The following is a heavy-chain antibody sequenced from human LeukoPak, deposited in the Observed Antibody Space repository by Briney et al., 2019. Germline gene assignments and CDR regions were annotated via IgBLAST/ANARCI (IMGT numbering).Heavy chain of an antibody. CDR3: ARHPSYGYGGWFDP. CDR2: IYYSGST. CDR1: GGSISSSIYY. D-gene: IGHD5-18*01. Sequence: PSETLSLTCTVSGGSISSSIYYWGWIRQPPGKGLEWIGSIYYSGSTYYNPSPKSRVTISVDTSKNQFSLKLSSVTAADTAVYYCARHPSYGYGGWFDPWGQGTLVTVSS. V-gene: IGHV4-39*01. J-gene: IGHJ5*02.